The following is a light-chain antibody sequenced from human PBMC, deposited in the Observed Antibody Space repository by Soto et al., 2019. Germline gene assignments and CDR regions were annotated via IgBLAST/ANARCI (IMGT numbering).Light chain of an antibody. CDR2: KAS. CDR3: QQYNSYSPT. V-gene: IGKV1-5*03. CDR1: QSISTW. Sequence: DIQMTQSPSTLSASVGDRVTITCRASQSISTWLAWYQQEPGKAPKLLIHKASSLQSGVPSRFSGSGSGTDFTLTISSLHPDDFATYYCQQYNSYSPTLGQGTKLDIK. J-gene: IGKJ1*01.